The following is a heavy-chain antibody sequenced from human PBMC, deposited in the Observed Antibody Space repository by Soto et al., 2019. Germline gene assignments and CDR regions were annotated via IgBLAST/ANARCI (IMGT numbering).Heavy chain of an antibody. CDR1: GFTVSDNY. V-gene: IGHV3-53*02. CDR2: IHPGGDT. CDR3: TRGLDQFKIRFDP. J-gene: IGHJ5*02. Sequence: EVQLVQTGGDLIQPGGSLRLSCAASGFTVSDNYMSWVRQAPGTGLEWVSSIHPGGDTFYADSVKGRFSFSRDISKNTVYLQMNRLRLEDTAVYYCTRGLDQFKIRFDPWGQGTLVTVSS.